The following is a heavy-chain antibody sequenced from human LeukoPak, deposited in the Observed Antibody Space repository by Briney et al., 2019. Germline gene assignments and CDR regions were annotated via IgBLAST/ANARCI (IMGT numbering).Heavy chain of an antibody. V-gene: IGHV4-61*01. CDR1: GGSVSSGSYY. CDR2: IYYSGST. J-gene: IGHJ3*02. D-gene: IGHD6-19*01. Sequence: SETLSLTCTVSGGSVSSGSYYWSWIRQPPGKGLEWIGYIYYSGSTNYNPSLKSRVTISVDTSKNQFSLKLSSVTAADTAVYYCARLAVADDAFDIWGQGTMVTVSS. CDR3: ARLAVADDAFDI.